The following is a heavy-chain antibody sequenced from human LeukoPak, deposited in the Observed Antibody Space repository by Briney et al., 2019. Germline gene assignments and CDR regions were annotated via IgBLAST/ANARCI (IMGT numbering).Heavy chain of an antibody. CDR1: GFTFSSYG. V-gene: IGHV3-30*02. Sequence: GGSLRLSCAASGFTFSSYGMHWVRQAPGKGLAWAALIRYDGSHKYYADSVKGRFTVSRDNSKTTLYLQMNSLRADDTAVYYCAKGGPTGSNYFDFWGQGTLVTVSS. CDR2: IRYDGSHK. D-gene: IGHD1-26*01. CDR3: AKGGPTGSNYFDF. J-gene: IGHJ4*02.